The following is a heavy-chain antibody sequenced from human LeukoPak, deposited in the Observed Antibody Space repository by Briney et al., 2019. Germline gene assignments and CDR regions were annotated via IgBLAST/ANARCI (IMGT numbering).Heavy chain of an antibody. D-gene: IGHD3-16*01. Sequence: SETLSLTCTVSGGSISSYYWSWIRQPPGKGLEWIGYIYTSGSTNYNPSLKSRVTISVDTSKNQFSLKLSSVTAADTAVYYCASSMITWGGVISNWFDPWGQGTLVTVSS. CDR3: ASSMITWGGVISNWFDP. CDR1: GGSISSYY. V-gene: IGHV4-4*09. CDR2: IYTSGST. J-gene: IGHJ5*02.